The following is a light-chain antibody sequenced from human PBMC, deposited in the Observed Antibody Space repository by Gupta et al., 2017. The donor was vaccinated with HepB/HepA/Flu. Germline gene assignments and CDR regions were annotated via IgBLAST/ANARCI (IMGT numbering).Light chain of an antibody. CDR2: GAS. Sequence: IVMTQSPATLSVSPGESATFSCRASQSVAGDIAWYQHRPGQAPRVLIYGASTRDTGIPARFGGSGSGTEFTLTITRLQSEDSAVYYCQHDHKWPFTFGHGTKVFI. CDR3: QHDHKWPFT. V-gene: IGKV3-15*01. CDR1: QSVAGD. J-gene: IGKJ3*01.